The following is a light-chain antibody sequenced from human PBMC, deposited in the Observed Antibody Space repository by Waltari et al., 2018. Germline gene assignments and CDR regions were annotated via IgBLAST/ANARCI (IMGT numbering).Light chain of an antibody. CDR3: QQYNNYWT. V-gene: IGKV3-15*01. J-gene: IGKJ1*01. CDR2: GAS. CDR1: QTVSNN. Sequence: EIVMTQSPASLSVSPGERATLSCWASQTVSNNLAWYQQKPGQAPRLLIYGASTRATGVPARFSGSGSGTEFTLTISSLRSEDFAVYYCQQYNNYWTFGQGTKMEIK.